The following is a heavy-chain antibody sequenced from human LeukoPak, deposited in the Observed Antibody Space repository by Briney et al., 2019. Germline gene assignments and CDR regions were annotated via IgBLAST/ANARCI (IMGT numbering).Heavy chain of an antibody. Sequence: PGGSLRLSCAASGVTFSSYGMHGGRQAPGKGLEWVAVICYDGSNKYYADSVKGRFTISRDNSKNTLYRQMNRLRGEDPAVYYCARIAGWSNFDYWGQGTLVTVSS. D-gene: IGHD2-15*01. V-gene: IGHV3-33*01. J-gene: IGHJ4*02. CDR3: ARIAGWSNFDY. CDR2: ICYDGSNK. CDR1: GVTFSSYG.